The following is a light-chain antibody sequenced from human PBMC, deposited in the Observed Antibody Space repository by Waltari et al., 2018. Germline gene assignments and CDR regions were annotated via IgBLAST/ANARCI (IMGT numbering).Light chain of an antibody. V-gene: IGKV1-NL1*01. Sequence: DIQMTHSPSSLSASVGDRVTLTCRASQGISNCLAWYQQKPGKAPKLLLYAASRLESGVPSRFSGSGSGTDYTLTISSLQPEDFATYYCQQYYSTHPLTFGGGTKVEIK. CDR3: QQYYSTHPLT. CDR1: QGISNC. J-gene: IGKJ4*01. CDR2: AAS.